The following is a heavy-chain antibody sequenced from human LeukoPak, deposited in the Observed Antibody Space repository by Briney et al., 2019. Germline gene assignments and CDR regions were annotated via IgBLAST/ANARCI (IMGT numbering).Heavy chain of an antibody. J-gene: IGHJ4*02. CDR3: AGDGLVSGGSYYHGY. CDR2: VDPKDGAT. D-gene: IGHD3-10*01. CDR1: GYALTELS. V-gene: IGHV1-24*01. Sequence: HGASVKVSCEVSGYALTELSIHWVRQAPGKGFEWMGGVDPKDGATIYAQNFQGRVTVTDDRSTGTAYMELSGLTSEDTALYYCAGDGLVSGGSYYHGYWGQGTLVTVSS.